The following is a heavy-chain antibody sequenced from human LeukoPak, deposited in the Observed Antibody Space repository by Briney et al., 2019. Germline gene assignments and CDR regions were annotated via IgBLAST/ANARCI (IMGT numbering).Heavy chain of an antibody. CDR1: GGSISSSSYY. J-gene: IGHJ4*02. V-gene: IGHV4-39*07. D-gene: IGHD2-15*01. CDR2: IYYSGST. CDR3: ASGFCSGGSCFYDY. Sequence: PSETLSLTCTVSGGSISSSSYYWGWIRQPPGKGLEWIGSIYYSGSTYYNPSLKSRVTISVDTSKNQFSLKLSSVTAVDTAVYYCASGFCSGGSCFYDYWGQGTLVTVSS.